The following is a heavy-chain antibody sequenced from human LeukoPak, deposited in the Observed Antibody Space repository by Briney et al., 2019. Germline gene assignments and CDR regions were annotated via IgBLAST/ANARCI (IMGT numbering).Heavy chain of an antibody. CDR1: GFPFSNYW. J-gene: IGHJ4*02. CDR2: VNSDGSTA. Sequence: PGGSLRLSWAASGFPFSNYWMHWVRQAPGKGLVWVSRVNSDGSTANYADSVKGRFTISRDNAENTLYMRMNSLRPEDTAVYYCARGYYSSSRFDSWGQGTLVTVSS. CDR3: ARGYYSSSRFDS. D-gene: IGHD6-13*01. V-gene: IGHV3-74*01.